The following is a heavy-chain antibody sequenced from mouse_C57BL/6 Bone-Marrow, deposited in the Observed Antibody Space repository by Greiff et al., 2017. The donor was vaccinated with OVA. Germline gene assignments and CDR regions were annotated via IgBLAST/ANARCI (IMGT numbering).Heavy chain of an antibody. CDR1: GYTFTSYW. D-gene: IGHD2-1*01. J-gene: IGHJ4*01. Sequence: VQLQQPGAELVKPGASVKMSCKASGYTFTSYWITWVKQRPGQGLEWIGDIYPGSGSTNYNEKFKSKATLTVDTSSSTAYMQLSSLTSEDSAVDDCARGGNYHSYAMDYWGQGTSVTVSS. CDR3: ARGGNYHSYAMDY. CDR2: IYPGSGST. V-gene: IGHV1-55*01.